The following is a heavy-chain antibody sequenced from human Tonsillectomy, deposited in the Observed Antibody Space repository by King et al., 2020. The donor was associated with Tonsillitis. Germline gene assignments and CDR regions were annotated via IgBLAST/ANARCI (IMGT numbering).Heavy chain of an antibody. CDR1: GVTVITYA. Sequence: VQLVESGGGLVQPGGSLRLSCAASGVTVITYAMTWVRQAPGKGVEGVSAISKRYGSTSSSGSLKGRFTISRDNSKNTLYLQMTSLRAEDTAVYYCAKDRASYGSGSYSPWGQGTLVTVSS. CDR2: ISKRYGST. D-gene: IGHD3-10*01. CDR3: AKDRASYGSGSYSP. J-gene: IGHJ4*02. V-gene: IGHV3-23*04.